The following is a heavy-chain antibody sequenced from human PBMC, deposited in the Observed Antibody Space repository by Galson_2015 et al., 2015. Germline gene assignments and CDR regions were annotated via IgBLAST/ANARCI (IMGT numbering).Heavy chain of an antibody. J-gene: IGHJ4*02. CDR1: GFTFSDYY. Sequence: SLRLSCAASGFTFSDYYMSWIRQAPGKGLEWISYISSSSTYTNYADSVKGRFTISRDNAKNSLYLQMNSLRAEDTAVYYCARVFGGIVVVPAAMEVDYWGQGTLVTVSS. CDR2: ISSSSTYT. CDR3: ARVFGGIVVVPAAMEVDY. V-gene: IGHV3-11*06. D-gene: IGHD2-2*01.